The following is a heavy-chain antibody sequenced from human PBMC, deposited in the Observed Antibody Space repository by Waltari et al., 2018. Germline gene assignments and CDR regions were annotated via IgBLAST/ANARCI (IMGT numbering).Heavy chain of an antibody. J-gene: IGHJ3*01. CDR2: ISYNGAT. CDR1: GGSITSNSPY. V-gene: IGHV4-39*01. CDR3: ATYIGASIGTAAFDV. Sequence: QLQLQESGPGLVKPSETLSLSCSVSGGSITSNSPYWGWIRQPPGQGLEWIGTISYNGATYSSPSRRGRVTVSRDTSMNQLSLKLGSVTAADTAVYYCATYIGASIGTAAFDVWGQAQWSPSLQ. D-gene: IGHD5-12*01.